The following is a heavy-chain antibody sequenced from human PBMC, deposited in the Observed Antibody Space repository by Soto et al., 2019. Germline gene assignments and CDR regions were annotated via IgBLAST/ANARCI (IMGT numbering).Heavy chain of an antibody. V-gene: IGHV3-15*01. Sequence: AGGSLRLSCAASGFIFSDVWMSWVRQVPGKGLEWVARIRRQADGGTTDSAAPVKGRFIISRDDSKDTLYLQMNSLKSEDTAVYYCTTGRNLWGQGQWSPSPQ. CDR3: TTGRNL. J-gene: IGHJ3*01. CDR2: IRRQADGGTT. CDR1: GFIFSDVW.